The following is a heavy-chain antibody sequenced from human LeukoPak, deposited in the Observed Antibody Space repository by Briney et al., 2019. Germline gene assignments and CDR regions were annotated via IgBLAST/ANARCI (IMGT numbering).Heavy chain of an antibody. Sequence: GGSLRLSCAASGFTFSSYSMHWVRQAPGKGLEYVSAINGDGRRTYYADSVKGRFTISRDNSKNTLSLHMGSLRAEDLAVYYCVRRADTLDYWGQGTLVTVSS. V-gene: IGHV3-64*02. CDR2: INGDGRRT. D-gene: IGHD2-15*01. CDR3: VRRADTLDY. CDR1: GFTFSSYS. J-gene: IGHJ4*02.